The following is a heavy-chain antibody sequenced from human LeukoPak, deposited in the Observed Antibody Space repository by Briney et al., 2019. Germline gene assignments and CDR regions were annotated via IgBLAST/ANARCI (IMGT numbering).Heavy chain of an antibody. CDR3: AKEAYYYDSSGYQIDQPSYFDY. D-gene: IGHD3-22*01. Sequence: PGGSLRLSCAASGFTFSSYGMHWVRQAPGKGLEWVAVISYDGSNKYYADSVKGRFTISRDNSKNTLYLQMNSLRAEDTAVYYCAKEAYYYDSSGYQIDQPSYFDYWGQGTLVTVSS. CDR2: ISYDGSNK. CDR1: GFTFSSYG. V-gene: IGHV3-30*18. J-gene: IGHJ4*02.